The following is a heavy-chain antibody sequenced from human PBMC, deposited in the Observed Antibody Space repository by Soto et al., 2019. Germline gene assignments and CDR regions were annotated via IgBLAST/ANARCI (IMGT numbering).Heavy chain of an antibody. J-gene: IGHJ6*02. Sequence: SVKVSCKASGGTFSSYAISWVRQAPGQGLEWMGGIIPIFGTANYAQKFQGRVTITADKSTRTAYMELSSLRSEDTAVYYCAREVVVVPAASTSDYYYGMDVWG. V-gene: IGHV1-69*06. CDR3: AREVVVVPAASTSDYYYGMDV. CDR2: IIPIFGTA. D-gene: IGHD2-2*01. CDR1: GGTFSSYA.